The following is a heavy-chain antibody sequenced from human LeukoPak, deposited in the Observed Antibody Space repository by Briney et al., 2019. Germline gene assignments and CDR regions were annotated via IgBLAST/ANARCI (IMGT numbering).Heavy chain of an antibody. CDR2: INPSGGST. CDR1: AYTFTSYY. J-gene: IGHJ6*03. D-gene: IGHD5-18*01. V-gene: IGHV1-46*01. CDR3: ARGTRIRDTAMVYYYYYMDV. Sequence: ASVKVSCKASAYTFTSYYMHWVRQAPGQGLEWMGIINPSGGSTSYAQKFQGRVTMTRDTSTSTVYMELSSLRSEDTAVYYCARGTRIRDTAMVYYYYYMDVWGKGTTVTVSS.